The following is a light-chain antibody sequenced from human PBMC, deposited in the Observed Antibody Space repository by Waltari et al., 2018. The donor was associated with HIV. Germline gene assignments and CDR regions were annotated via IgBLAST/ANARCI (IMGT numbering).Light chain of an antibody. V-gene: IGKV1-39*01. Sequence: PSSLSASVGDTVPIICRASENIGAYLNWYHHKSGAAPKLLIYGASSLQSAVPSRFSGSGFGTHFSLTINSLQADDFGTYYCQQSYSTPCAFGQGTNLEIK. J-gene: IGKJ2*02. CDR2: GAS. CDR1: ENIGAY. CDR3: QQSYSTPCA.